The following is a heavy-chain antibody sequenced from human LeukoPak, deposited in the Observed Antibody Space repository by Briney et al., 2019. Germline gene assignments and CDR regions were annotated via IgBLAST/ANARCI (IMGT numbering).Heavy chain of an antibody. CDR3: TKVQSRVAGPFDY. CDR1: GFTFDDYA. V-gene: IGHV3-23*01. CDR2: ISGSGGST. J-gene: IGHJ4*02. D-gene: IGHD5-12*01. Sequence: GGSLRLSCAASGFTFDDYAMHWVRQAPGKGLEWVSAISGSGGSTYYADSVKGGFTISRDNSKNTLYLQMNSLRAEDTAVYYCTKVQSRVAGPFDYWGQGTLVTVSS.